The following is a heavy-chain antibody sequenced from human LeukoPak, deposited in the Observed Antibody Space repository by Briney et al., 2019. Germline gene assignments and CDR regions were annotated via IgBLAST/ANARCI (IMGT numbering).Heavy chain of an antibody. J-gene: IGHJ4*02. CDR3: AKDRGGSYTLSLDY. CDR1: GFTFSSYA. Sequence: GGSLRLSCAASGFTFSSYAMSWVRQAPGKGLEWVSAISGSGGSTYYVDSVKGRFTIPRDNAKNSLYLQMNSLRAEDTAVYYCAKDRGGSYTLSLDYWGQGTLVTVSS. CDR2: ISGSGGST. D-gene: IGHD1-26*01. V-gene: IGHV3-23*01.